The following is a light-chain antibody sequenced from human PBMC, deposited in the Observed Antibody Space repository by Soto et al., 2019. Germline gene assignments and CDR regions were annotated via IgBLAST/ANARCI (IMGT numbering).Light chain of an antibody. J-gene: IGLJ1*01. Sequence: QSVLTQPPSVSGAPGQRVTISCTGSSSNIGAGYDVHWYQQLPGTAPKLLIYGNSNRPSGVPDRFSGSKSGTSASLAITGLQAEDEAHYYCQSYDSSLSGRYVFGTGTKVTV. CDR1: SSNIGAGYD. V-gene: IGLV1-40*01. CDR2: GNS. CDR3: QSYDSSLSGRYV.